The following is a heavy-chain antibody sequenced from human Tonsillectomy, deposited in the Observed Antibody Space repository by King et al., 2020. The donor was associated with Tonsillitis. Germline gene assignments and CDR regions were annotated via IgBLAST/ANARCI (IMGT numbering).Heavy chain of an antibody. CDR3: ARGIVLRFLELFDY. D-gene: IGHD3-3*01. Sequence: QLQESGPGLLKPSETLSLTCTVSGGSISRYYWSWIRQPAGKGLEWIGRIYTSGTTNYNPSLTGRVTMSLDTSKNPFSLKLGSVTAADPAVYYCARGIVLRFLELFDYWGQGTLVTVSS. V-gene: IGHV4-4*07. J-gene: IGHJ4*02. CDR1: GGSISRYY. CDR2: IYTSGTT.